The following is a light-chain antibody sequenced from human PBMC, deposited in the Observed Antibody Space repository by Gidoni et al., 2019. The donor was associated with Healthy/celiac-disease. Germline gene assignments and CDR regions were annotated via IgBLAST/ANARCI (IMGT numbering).Light chain of an antibody. Sequence: DLVITQFPNSLAVSPGERATINDKSSQSVLYSSNNKNYLAWYQQKPGQPPKLLIYWASTREAGVPDRISGSGSGTDFTLTISSLQAEDVAVYYCQQYYSTPPTFGQGTKVEIK. J-gene: IGKJ1*01. CDR2: WAS. V-gene: IGKV4-1*01. CDR1: QSVLYSSNNKNY. CDR3: QQYYSTPPT.